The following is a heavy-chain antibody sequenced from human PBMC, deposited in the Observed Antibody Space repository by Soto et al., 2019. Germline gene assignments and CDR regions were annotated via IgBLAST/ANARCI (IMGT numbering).Heavy chain of an antibody. CDR1: GGTFSSYA. Sequence: ASVKVSCKASGGTFSSYAISWVRQAPGQGLEWMGGIIPIFGTANYAQKFQGRVTITADESTSTAYMELSSLSSEDTAVYYCARGGSNDSSGYRYNWFDPWGQGTLVTVSS. CDR2: IIPIFGTA. V-gene: IGHV1-69*13. CDR3: ARGGSNDSSGYRYNWFDP. J-gene: IGHJ5*02. D-gene: IGHD3-22*01.